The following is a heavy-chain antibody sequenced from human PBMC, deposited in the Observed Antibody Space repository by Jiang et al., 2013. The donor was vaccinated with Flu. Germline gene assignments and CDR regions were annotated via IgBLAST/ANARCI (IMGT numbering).Heavy chain of an antibody. CDR1: GFTFSSYG. CDR3: AKAAFLVGALDGMDV. J-gene: IGHJ6*02. V-gene: IGHV3-30*18. CDR2: ISYDGSNK. D-gene: IGHD1-26*01. Sequence: VQLVESGGGVVQPGRSLRLSCAASGFTFSSYGMHWVRQAPGKGLEWVAVISYDGSNKYYADSVKGRFTISRDNSKNTLYLQMNSLRAEDTAVYYCAKAAFLVGALDGMDVWGPRDHRSPSP.